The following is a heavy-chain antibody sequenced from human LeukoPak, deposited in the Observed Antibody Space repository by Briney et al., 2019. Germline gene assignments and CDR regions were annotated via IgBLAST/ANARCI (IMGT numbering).Heavy chain of an antibody. V-gene: IGHV3-30*02. CDR3: AKDGLSSSTSSYYYMDV. CDR2: MRYDGSNK. J-gene: IGHJ6*03. D-gene: IGHD2-2*01. Sequence: GGSLRLSCAASGFTFSSYGMHWVRQAPGKGLEWVAFMRYDGSNKYYADSVKGRFTISRDNSKNTLYLQMNSLRAEDTAVYYCAKDGLSSSTSSYYYMDVWGKGTTVTVSS. CDR1: GFTFSSYG.